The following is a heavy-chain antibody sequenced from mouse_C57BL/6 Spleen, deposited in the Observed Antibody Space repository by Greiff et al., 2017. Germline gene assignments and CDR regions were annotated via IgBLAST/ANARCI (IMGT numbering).Heavy chain of an antibody. D-gene: IGHD1-3*01. CDR1: GYSITSGYY. CDR3: AAPVGAMDY. CDR2: ISYDGSN. Sequence: ESGPGLVKPSQSLSLTCSVTGYSITSGYYWNWIRQFPGNKLEWMGYISYDGSNNYNPSLKNRISITRDTSKNQFFLKLNSVTTEDTATYYCAAPVGAMDYWGQGTSVTVSS. V-gene: IGHV3-6*01. J-gene: IGHJ4*01.